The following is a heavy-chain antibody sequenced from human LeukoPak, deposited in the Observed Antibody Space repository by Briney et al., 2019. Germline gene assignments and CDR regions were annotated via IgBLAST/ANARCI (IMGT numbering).Heavy chain of an antibody. Sequence: PGGSLRLSCAASGFSFSAYWMSWVRQAPGKGLEWVANIKQDGSEKDYVDSVKGRFTISRDNSKNSLFLQMNSLSVEDTAVYYCARHNRGGDWDYWGQGTLVTVSS. D-gene: IGHD3-16*01. CDR2: IKQDGSEK. J-gene: IGHJ4*02. CDR1: GFSFSAYW. V-gene: IGHV3-7*01. CDR3: ARHNRGGDWDY.